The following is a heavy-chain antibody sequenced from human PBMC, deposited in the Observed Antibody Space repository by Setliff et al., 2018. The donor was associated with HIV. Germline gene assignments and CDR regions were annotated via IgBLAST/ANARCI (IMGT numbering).Heavy chain of an antibody. CDR2: INHSGST. V-gene: IGHV4-34*01. D-gene: IGHD3-22*01. J-gene: IGHJ3*02. CDR3: ARGPLDSSGYRSDAFDI. CDR1: GGSFSGYY. Sequence: PSETLSLTCAVYGGSFSGYYWSWIRQPPGKGLEWIGEINHSGSTNYNPSLKSRVTISVDTSKNQFSLKLSSVTAADTAVYYCARGPLDSSGYRSDAFDIWGQGTMVTVSS.